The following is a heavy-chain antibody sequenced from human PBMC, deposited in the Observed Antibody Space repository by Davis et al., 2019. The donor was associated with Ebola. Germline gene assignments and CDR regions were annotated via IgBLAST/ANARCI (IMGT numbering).Heavy chain of an antibody. Sequence: GESLKISCAASGFSFSSSGMHWVRQAPGKGLEWVAVISYDGGNKYYADSVKGRFTISRDNSKNTLYLQMNSLRAEDTAVYYCARDLDGWGQGTLVTVSS. J-gene: IGHJ4*02. CDR2: ISYDGGNK. CDR3: ARDLDG. V-gene: IGHV3-30*19. CDR1: GFSFSSSG.